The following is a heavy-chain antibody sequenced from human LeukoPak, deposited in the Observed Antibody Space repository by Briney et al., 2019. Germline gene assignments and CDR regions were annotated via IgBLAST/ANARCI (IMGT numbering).Heavy chain of an antibody. V-gene: IGHV3-23*01. CDR2: VGGDDRT. CDR1: GFTLGGNA. Sequence: GGSLRLSCAPSGFTLGGNAMSWVRQAPGRGLEWVSGVGGDDRTHYADSVRGRFTISRDNSMNTVSLDMNRLRVEDTAVYYCAKDLSWWAAADHWGQGALVTVAS. D-gene: IGHD2-15*01. CDR3: AKDLSWWAAADH. J-gene: IGHJ1*01.